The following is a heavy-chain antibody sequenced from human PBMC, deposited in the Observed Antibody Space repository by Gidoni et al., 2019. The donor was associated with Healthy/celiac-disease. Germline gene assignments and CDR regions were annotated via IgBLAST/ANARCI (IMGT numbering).Heavy chain of an antibody. CDR2: IYTSGST. D-gene: IGHD6-13*01. J-gene: IGHJ5*02. CDR3: ARVSSSLGWFDP. Sequence: VQLQESGPGLVKPSQTLSLTCTVSGGSNSSGSYYWSWIRRPAGKGVEWIGRIYTSGSTNYNPSLKSRVTISVDTSKNQFSLKRSSVTAADTAVYYCARVSSSLGWFDPWGQGTLVTVSS. V-gene: IGHV4-61*02. CDR1: GGSNSSGSYY.